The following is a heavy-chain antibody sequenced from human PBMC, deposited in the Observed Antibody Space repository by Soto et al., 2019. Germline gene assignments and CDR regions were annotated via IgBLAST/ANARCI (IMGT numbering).Heavy chain of an antibody. CDR2: ISYDGSNK. CDR3: ARDSAAPDY. CDR1: GLTFWSYA. V-gene: IGHV3-30-3*01. J-gene: IGHJ4*02. D-gene: IGHD2-2*01. Sequence: CMRLGCAACGLTFWSYAMHGVRQAPGKGLEWVAVISYDGSNKYYADSVKGRFTISRDNSKNTLYLQMNSLSAEDTAVYYCARDSAAPDYWAQGTLVTVSS.